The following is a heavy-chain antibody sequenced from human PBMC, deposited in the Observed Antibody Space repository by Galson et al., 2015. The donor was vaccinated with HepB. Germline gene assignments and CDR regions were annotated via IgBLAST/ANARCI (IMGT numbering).Heavy chain of an antibody. CDR1: GGTFSSYA. Sequence: SVKVSCKASGGTFSSYAISWVRQAPGQGLEWMGGIIPIFGTADYAQKFQGRVTITADESTSTAYMELSSLRSEDTAVYYCARVATPPGIAAAGSLGPYYYYYMDVWGKGTTVTVSS. CDR2: IIPIFGTA. D-gene: IGHD6-13*01. V-gene: IGHV1-69*13. CDR3: ARVATPPGIAAAGSLGPYYYYYMDV. J-gene: IGHJ6*03.